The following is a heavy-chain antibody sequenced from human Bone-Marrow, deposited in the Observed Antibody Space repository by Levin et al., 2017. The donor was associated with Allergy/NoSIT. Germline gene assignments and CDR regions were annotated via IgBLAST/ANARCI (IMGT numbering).Heavy chain of an antibody. CDR2: ISATGGNT. Sequence: QPGGSLRLSCAASGFTFNGCAMSWVRQAPGKGLEWVSSISATGGNTNFADSLKGRFTISRDNSKNTLYLQMNILTAEDTAIYYCVKHEDWNYEDYHFDYWGQGTLVTVSS. V-gene: IGHV3-23*01. CDR1: GFTFNGCA. CDR3: VKHEDWNYEDYHFDY. J-gene: IGHJ4*02. D-gene: IGHD1-7*01.